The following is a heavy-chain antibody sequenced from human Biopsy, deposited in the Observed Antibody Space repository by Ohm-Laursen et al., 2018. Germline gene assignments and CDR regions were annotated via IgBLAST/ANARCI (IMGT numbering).Heavy chain of an antibody. V-gene: IGHV3-69-1*02. CDR3: ARWDY. CDR1: GGSFTGHY. CDR2: ISSSNTI. J-gene: IGHJ4*02. Sequence: GTLSLTCTVSGGSFTGHYWSWIRQPSGKGLEWVSYISSSNTIYYADSVKGRFTISRDNAKNSLYLQMNSLRVEDTAVYYCARWDYWGQGTLVTVSS.